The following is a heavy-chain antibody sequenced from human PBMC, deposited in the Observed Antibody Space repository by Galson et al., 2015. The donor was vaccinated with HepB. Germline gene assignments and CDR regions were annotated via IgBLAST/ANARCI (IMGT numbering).Heavy chain of an antibody. D-gene: IGHD3-22*01. CDR1: GFTFTSSA. CDR3: AADYYDSSGYPYYYYGMDV. CDR2: IVVGSGNT. J-gene: IGHJ6*02. Sequence: SVKVSCKASGFTFTSSAMQWVRRARGQRLEWIGWIVVGSGNTNYAQKFQERVTITRDMSTSTAYMELSSLRSEDTAVYYYAADYYDSSGYPYYYYGMDVWGQGTTVTVSS. V-gene: IGHV1-58*02.